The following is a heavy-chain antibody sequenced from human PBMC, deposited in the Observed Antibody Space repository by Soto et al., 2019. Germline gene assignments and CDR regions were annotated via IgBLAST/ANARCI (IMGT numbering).Heavy chain of an antibody. J-gene: IGHJ6*02. CDR2: IYYSGST. V-gene: IGHV4-31*03. Sequence: SETLSLTCTVSGGSISSGGYYWSWIRQHPGKGLEWIGYIYYSGSTYYNPSLKSRVTISVDTSKNQFSLKLSSVTAADTAVYYCARDSLEGSPIASIAARHYYYYYGMDVWGQGTTVTAP. CDR1: GGSISSGGYY. CDR3: ARDSLEGSPIASIAARHYYYYYGMDV. D-gene: IGHD6-6*01.